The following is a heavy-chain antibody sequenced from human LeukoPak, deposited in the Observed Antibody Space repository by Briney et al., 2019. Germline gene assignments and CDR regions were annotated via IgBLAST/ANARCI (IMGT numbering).Heavy chain of an antibody. J-gene: IGHJ2*01. Sequence: SETLSLTCTVSGGSISSYYWGWIRQPPGKGLEWIGSIYHSGSTYYNPSLKSRVTISVDTSKNQFSLKLSSVTAADTAVYYCARAVHRTQIVVVITRPYWYFDLWGRGTLVTVSS. CDR2: IYHSGST. V-gene: IGHV4-38-2*02. CDR3: ARAVHRTQIVVVITRPYWYFDL. CDR1: GGSISSYY. D-gene: IGHD3-22*01.